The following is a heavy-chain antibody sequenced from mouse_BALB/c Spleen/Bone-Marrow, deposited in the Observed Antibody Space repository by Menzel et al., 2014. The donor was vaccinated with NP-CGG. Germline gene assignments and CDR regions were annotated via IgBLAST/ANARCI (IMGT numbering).Heavy chain of an antibody. J-gene: IGHJ4*01. D-gene: IGHD4-1*01. CDR2: IWAGGRT. CDR1: GFSLXSYG. V-gene: IGHV2-9*02. Sequence: QVQLQQSGPGLVAPSQSLSITCTVSGFSLXSYGVHWVRQPPGKGLEWLGVIWAGGRTNYSSALMSRLSISKDNSKSQVFLKMNSLQTDDTAMYYCARATGMYYAMDYWGQGTSVTVSS. CDR3: ARATGMYYAMDY.